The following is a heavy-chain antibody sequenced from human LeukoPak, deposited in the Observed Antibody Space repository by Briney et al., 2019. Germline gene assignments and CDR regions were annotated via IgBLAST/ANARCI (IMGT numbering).Heavy chain of an antibody. CDR1: GGSISSYY. D-gene: IGHD3-10*02. Sequence: SETLSLTCTVSGGSISSYYWTWIRQPPGKGLEWIGYVYYTGSTNYNPSLKSRVTISVDTSKNQFSLKLSSVTAADTAFYYCAGELCLGYMDVWGKGTTVTVSS. CDR3: AGELCLGYMDV. J-gene: IGHJ6*03. V-gene: IGHV4-59*01. CDR2: VYYTGST.